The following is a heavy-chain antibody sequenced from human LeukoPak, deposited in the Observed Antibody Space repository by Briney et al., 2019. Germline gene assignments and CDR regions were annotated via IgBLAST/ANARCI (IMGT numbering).Heavy chain of an antibody. CDR3: ARENCGSTSCYWGFDY. J-gene: IGHJ4*02. D-gene: IGHD2-2*01. Sequence: PGGSLRLSCAASGFTFSSYWIHWVRQAPGKGLVWDSRINSDGGTTTYADSVKGRFTISRDNAKNTLYLQMSSLRVEDTAMYYCARENCGSTSCYWGFDYWGLGTLVTVSS. V-gene: IGHV3-74*01. CDR1: GFTFSSYW. CDR2: INSDGGTT.